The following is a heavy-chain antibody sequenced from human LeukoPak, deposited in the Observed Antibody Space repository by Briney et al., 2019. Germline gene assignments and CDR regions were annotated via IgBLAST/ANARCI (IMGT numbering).Heavy chain of an antibody. CDR3: ARHPGEYVWGTRRPGGMDV. CDR1: GGSISSSSYY. CDR2: IYYSGDT. V-gene: IGHV4-61*05. D-gene: IGHD3-16*01. Sequence: KPSETLSLTCTVSGGSISSSSYYWSWFRQPPGKGLECLGYIYYSGDTKYNPSLRSRVTISVDTSKNQFSLKVNSVTAADTAVYYCARHPGEYVWGTRRPGGMDVWGPGTTVTVSS. J-gene: IGHJ6*02.